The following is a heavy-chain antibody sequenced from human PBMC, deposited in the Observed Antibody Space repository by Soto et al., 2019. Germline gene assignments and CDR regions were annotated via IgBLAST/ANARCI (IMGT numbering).Heavy chain of an antibody. V-gene: IGHV4-34*01. CDR2: IFHSGIT. Sequence: SGTLSLTCAVYGGSFSGYYWSWIRQPPGKGLEYIGQIFHSGITNYNPSLESRVTISLDKSKSQFSLELNSVTGADTAIYYCARGFSGYCSGGSCSSFDYWGQGTLVTVSS. J-gene: IGHJ4*02. D-gene: IGHD2-15*01. CDR3: ARGFSGYCSGGSCSSFDY. CDR1: GGSFSGYY.